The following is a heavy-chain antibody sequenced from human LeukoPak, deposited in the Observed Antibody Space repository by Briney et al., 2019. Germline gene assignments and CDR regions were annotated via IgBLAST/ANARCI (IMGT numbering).Heavy chain of an antibody. Sequence: ASVKVSCKASGYTFTSYYMHWVRQAPGQGLEWMGRINPNTGGTNYVQNFQGRVSMTRDTSISTAYMELSSLRSDDTAQYYCATNIQENAFDIWGQGTMVTVSS. CDR3: ATNIQENAFDI. J-gene: IGHJ3*02. D-gene: IGHD2-8*01. V-gene: IGHV1-2*06. CDR2: INPNTGGT. CDR1: GYTFTSYY.